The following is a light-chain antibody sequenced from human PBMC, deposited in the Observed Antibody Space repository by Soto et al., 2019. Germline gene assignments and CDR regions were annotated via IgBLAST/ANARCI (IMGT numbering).Light chain of an antibody. V-gene: IGKV1-5*03. CDR1: QTISSW. CDR3: QHYNSYRT. Sequence: DIQMTQSPSTLSASLVDRVTIXCRASQTISSWLAWYQQKPGKAPKLLIYKASTLKSGVPSRFSGSGSGTEFTLTISSLQPDDFATYYCQHYNSYRTFGQGTKVDNK. J-gene: IGKJ1*01. CDR2: KAS.